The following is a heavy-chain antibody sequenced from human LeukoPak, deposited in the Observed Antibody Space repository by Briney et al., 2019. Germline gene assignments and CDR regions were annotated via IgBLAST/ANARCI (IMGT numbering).Heavy chain of an antibody. CDR3: ARVDIVVVPAALDI. Sequence: PSETLSLTCTVSGGSISSGGYYWSWIRQHPGKGLEWIGYIYYSGSTYYNPSLKSRVTISVDTSKNQFSLKLSSVTAADTAVYYCARVDIVVVPAALDIWGQGTMVTVSS. D-gene: IGHD2-2*03. J-gene: IGHJ3*02. V-gene: IGHV4-31*03. CDR2: IYYSGST. CDR1: GGSISSGGYY.